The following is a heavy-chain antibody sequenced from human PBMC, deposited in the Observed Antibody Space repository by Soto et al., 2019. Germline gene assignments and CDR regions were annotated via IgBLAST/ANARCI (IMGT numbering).Heavy chain of an antibody. CDR3: TTDRLGDFWSGYYTFYYGMDV. J-gene: IGHJ6*02. CDR1: GFTFSNAW. D-gene: IGHD3-3*01. CDR2: IKSKTDGGTT. Sequence: GGSLRLSCAASGFTFSNAWMNWVRQAPGKGLEWVGRIKSKTDGGTTDYAAPVKGRFTSSSDDSKNTLYLKMNSLKTEDTAVYYCTTDRLGDFWSGYYTFYYGMDVWGQGTTVTVSS. V-gene: IGHV3-15*07.